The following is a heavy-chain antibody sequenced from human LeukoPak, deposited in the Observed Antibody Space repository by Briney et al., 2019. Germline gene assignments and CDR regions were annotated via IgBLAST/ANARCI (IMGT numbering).Heavy chain of an antibody. CDR2: ISGSGGST. V-gene: IGHV3-23*01. J-gene: IGHJ4*02. CDR1: GFTFSSYA. D-gene: IGHD3-22*01. Sequence: GGSLRLSCAASGFTFSSYAMSWVRQAPGKGLEWVSAISGSGGSTYYADSVKGRFTISRDNFKNTLYLQMNSLRAEDTAVYYCAKLFGYYYDSSGYYPDYWGQGTLVTVSS. CDR3: AKLFGYYYDSSGYYPDY.